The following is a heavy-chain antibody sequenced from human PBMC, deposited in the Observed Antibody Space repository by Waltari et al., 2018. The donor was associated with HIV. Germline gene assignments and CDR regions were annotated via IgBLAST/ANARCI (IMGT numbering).Heavy chain of an antibody. Sequence: EVHLVESGGDLVQPGGYLSLPCAASGFSFRKSWMTWVRQAPGKGLEWVANLNEDGSEKNYVDSVKGRFTISRDNAKNSLYLQMNSLRAEDTAVYYCARLTTLYPWGQGTLVTVSS. D-gene: IGHD1-1*01. CDR1: GFSFRKSW. CDR3: ARLTTLYP. CDR2: LNEDGSEK. V-gene: IGHV3-7*01. J-gene: IGHJ5*02.